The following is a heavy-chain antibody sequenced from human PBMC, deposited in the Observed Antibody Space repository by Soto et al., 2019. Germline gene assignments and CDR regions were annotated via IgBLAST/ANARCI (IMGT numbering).Heavy chain of an antibody. CDR2: IYYSGST. CDR3: ARGGGLLYFDS. J-gene: IGHJ4*02. D-gene: IGHD1-26*01. Sequence: QVKLQESGPGLVKPSETLSLTCTVSGGSISSYYWSWIRQPPGKGLEWIGYIYYSGSTNYNPSLKIRVTISVDTSKNQFSLNLSSVTAADTAVYYCARGGGLLYFDSWCQGTLVTVSS. CDR1: GGSISSYY. V-gene: IGHV4-59*01.